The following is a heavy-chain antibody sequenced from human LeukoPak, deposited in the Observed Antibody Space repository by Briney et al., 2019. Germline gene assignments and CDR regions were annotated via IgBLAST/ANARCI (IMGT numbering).Heavy chain of an antibody. J-gene: IGHJ4*02. Sequence: ASVKVSCKASGYTFTGYYMHWVRQAPGQGLEWMGWINPNSGGTNYAQKFQGRVTMTRDTSISTAYMELSRLRSDDTAVHYCARALVVTTPTDYWGQGTLVTVSS. CDR3: ARALVVTTPTDY. CDR2: INPNSGGT. V-gene: IGHV1-2*02. D-gene: IGHD3-22*01. CDR1: GYTFTGYY.